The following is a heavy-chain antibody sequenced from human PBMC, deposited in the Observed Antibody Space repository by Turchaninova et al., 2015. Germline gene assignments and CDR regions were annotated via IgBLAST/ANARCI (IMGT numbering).Heavy chain of an antibody. Sequence: QVQLVESGGGVVQPGRSLRLSCAASGFTFINYDMYWVCQFLGNVLVWVAVFSFHGMKQFLADSVKGRFIITRDNSKKMVFLQINRLSPEDTAVYYCAKPDGRGSITTTITGLDYWGRGTLVTVSS. CDR2: FSFHGMKQ. J-gene: IGHJ4*01. CDR3: AKPDGRGSITTTITGLDY. D-gene: IGHD5-24*01. CDR1: GFTFINYD. V-gene: IGHV3-30*18.